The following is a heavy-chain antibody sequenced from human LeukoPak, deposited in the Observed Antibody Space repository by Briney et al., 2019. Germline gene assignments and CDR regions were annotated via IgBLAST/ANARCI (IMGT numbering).Heavy chain of an antibody. CDR3: ARDLRTVDSRENFSWCDP. Sequence: SDTLSLTCTVSGDSVNSGSFYWTWIRQAPGKGLQYIGFIYYTGTTYDSPSLRSRVTISLYTSKNQSSLRLSSVTAADTAVYYCARDLRTVDSRENFSWCDPWGQGTLVTVSS. CDR2: IYYTGTT. CDR1: GDSVNSGSFY. D-gene: IGHD1-14*01. J-gene: IGHJ5*02. V-gene: IGHV4-61*01.